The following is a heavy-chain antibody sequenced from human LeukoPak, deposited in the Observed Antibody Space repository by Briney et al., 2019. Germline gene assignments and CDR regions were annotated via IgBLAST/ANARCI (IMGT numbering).Heavy chain of an antibody. D-gene: IGHD6-13*01. Sequence: SETLSLTCTVSGGSISSYYWSWIRQPPGKGLEWIGYIYYSGSTSYNPSLKSRVTISVDTSKNQFSLKLSSVTAADTAVYYCARIFEQQPPDYFDYWGQGTLVTVSS. CDR1: GGSISSYY. V-gene: IGHV4-59*01. J-gene: IGHJ4*02. CDR3: ARIFEQQPPDYFDY. CDR2: IYYSGST.